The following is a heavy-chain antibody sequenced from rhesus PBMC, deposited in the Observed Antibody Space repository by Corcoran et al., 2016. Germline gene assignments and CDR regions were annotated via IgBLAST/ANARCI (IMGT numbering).Heavy chain of an antibody. V-gene: IGHV4-169*02. CDR2: IYGSGSST. CDR1: GGSISSSY. D-gene: IGHD1-44*01. Sequence: QLQLQESGPGLVKPSETLSVTCAVSGGSISSSYGSWIRQAPGKGLEWIGYIYGSGSSTNYNPSLKSRVTLSVDTSKNQLSLKLSSVTAADTAVYYCARDTRLHYFDYWGQGVLVTVSS. CDR3: ARDTRLHYFDY. J-gene: IGHJ4*01.